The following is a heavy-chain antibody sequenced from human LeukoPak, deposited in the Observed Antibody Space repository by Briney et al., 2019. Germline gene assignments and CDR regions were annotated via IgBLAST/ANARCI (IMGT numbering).Heavy chain of an antibody. Sequence: GGSLRLSCAASGFTFSYHWMTWVRQAPGKGLEWVSAISGSGGSTYYADSVKGRFTISRDNSKNTLYLQMNSLRAEDTAVYYCARRKYYYDSSGYSDAFDIWGQGTMVTVSS. CDR2: ISGSGGST. J-gene: IGHJ3*02. CDR3: ARRKYYYDSSGYSDAFDI. D-gene: IGHD3-22*01. CDR1: GFTFSYHW. V-gene: IGHV3-23*01.